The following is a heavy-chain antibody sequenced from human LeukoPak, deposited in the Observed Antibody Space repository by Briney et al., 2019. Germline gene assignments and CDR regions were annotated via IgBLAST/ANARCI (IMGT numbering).Heavy chain of an antibody. Sequence: ASVKVSCKASGYTFTSYGISWVRQAPGRGLEWMGWISAYNGNTNYAQKLQGRVTMTTDTSTSTAYMGLRSLRSDDTAVYYCARESGLTTVTTFDYWGQGTLVTVSS. CDR2: ISAYNGNT. CDR1: GYTFTSYG. CDR3: ARESGLTTVTTFDY. V-gene: IGHV1-18*01. D-gene: IGHD4-17*01. J-gene: IGHJ4*02.